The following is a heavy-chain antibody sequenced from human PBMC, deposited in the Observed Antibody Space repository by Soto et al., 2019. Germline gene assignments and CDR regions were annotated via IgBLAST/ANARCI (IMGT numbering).Heavy chain of an antibody. D-gene: IGHD6-19*01. CDR3: ARAPSSSGWYYSGWFDP. CDR2: IYYSGST. CDR1: GGSISSGDYY. Sequence: QVQLQESGPGLVKPSQTLSLTCTVSGGSISSGDYYWSWIRQPPGKGLEWIGYIYYSGSTYYNPSLTSRVTISVDTSKNPFSLKLSSVTAADTAVYYCARAPSSSGWYYSGWFDPWGQGTLVTVSS. V-gene: IGHV4-30-4*01. J-gene: IGHJ5*02.